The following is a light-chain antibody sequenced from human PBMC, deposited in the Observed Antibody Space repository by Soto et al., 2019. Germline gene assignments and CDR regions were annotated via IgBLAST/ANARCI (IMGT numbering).Light chain of an antibody. V-gene: IGLV6-57*01. CDR3: QSFDSSDQV. CDR1: SGSIASNY. Sequence: NFMLTQPHSVSESPGKTVTISCTRSSGSIASNYVQWYQQRPGSSPTTVIYEDNQRPSGVPDRFSGSIDSSSNSASLTSSGLKTEDEAYYYCQSFDSSDQVFGGGTKLTVL. CDR2: EDN. J-gene: IGLJ3*02.